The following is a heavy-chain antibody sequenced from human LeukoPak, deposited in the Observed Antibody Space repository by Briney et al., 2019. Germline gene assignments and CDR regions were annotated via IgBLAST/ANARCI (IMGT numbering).Heavy chain of an antibody. CDR3: ARGLRADGYIEDHDAFDI. CDR2: IYYSGST. D-gene: IGHD5-24*01. V-gene: IGHV4-39*07. Sequence: SETLSLTCTVSGGSFSSSSYYWGWIRQPPGKGLEWIGNIYYSGSTYYNPSLKSRVTILVDTSKNQFSLKLSSVTAADTAVYYCARGLRADGYIEDHDAFDIWGQGTMVTVSS. J-gene: IGHJ3*02. CDR1: GGSFSSSSYY.